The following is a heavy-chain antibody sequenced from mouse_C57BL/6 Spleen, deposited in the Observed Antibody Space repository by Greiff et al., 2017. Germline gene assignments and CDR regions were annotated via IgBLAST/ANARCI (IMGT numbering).Heavy chain of an antibody. J-gene: IGHJ1*03. CDR2: IRNKANNHAT. V-gene: IGHV6-6*01. CDR1: GFSFSDAW. CDR3: TLGYYYGSKESPYWYFDV. D-gene: IGHD1-1*01. Sequence: EVKVVESGGGLVQPGGSMKLSCAASGFSFSDAWMDWVRQSPEKGLEWVAEIRNKANNHATYYAESVKGRFTISRDDSNISVYLQMNSLRAEDTGIYYCTLGYYYGSKESPYWYFDVWGTGTTVTVSS.